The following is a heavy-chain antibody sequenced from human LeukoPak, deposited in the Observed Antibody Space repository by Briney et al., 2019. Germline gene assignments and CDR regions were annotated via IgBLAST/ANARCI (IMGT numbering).Heavy chain of an antibody. CDR3: ARGADNYGYIFDY. V-gene: IGHV3-21*01. CDR2: ISSSSSYI. Sequence: PGGSLRLSCAASGFTFSSYSMNWVRQAPGKGLEWVSSISSSSSYIYYADSAKGRFTISRDNAKNSLYLQMNSLRVEDTAVYYCARGADNYGYIFDYWGQGTLVTVSS. J-gene: IGHJ4*02. D-gene: IGHD5-18*01. CDR1: GFTFSSYS.